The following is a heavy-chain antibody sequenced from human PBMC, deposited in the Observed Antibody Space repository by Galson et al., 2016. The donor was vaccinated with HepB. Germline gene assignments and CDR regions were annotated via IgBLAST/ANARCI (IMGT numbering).Heavy chain of an antibody. J-gene: IGHJ4*02. CDR2: ISTYSGDT. D-gene: IGHD2-2*02. CDR3: ARDVQYRLDS. CDR1: GYTFTTSG. V-gene: IGHV1-18*01. Sequence: SVKVSCKAFGYTFTTSGISWVRQAPGQGLEWMGWISTYSGDTKYAQNFQGGLTLTTDSSTTTAYMELRSLRSDDTAMYYCARDVQYRLDSWGQGTLVTISS.